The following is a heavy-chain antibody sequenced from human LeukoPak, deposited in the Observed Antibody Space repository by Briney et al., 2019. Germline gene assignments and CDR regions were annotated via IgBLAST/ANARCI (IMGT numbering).Heavy chain of an antibody. CDR3: AKDVVGDYGGNWNYFDY. D-gene: IGHD4-23*01. Sequence: PGRSLRLSCAASGFTFDDYAMHWVRQAPGKGLEWVSGISWNSGTIGYADSVKGRFTISRDNAKNSLYLQMISLRAEDMALYYCAKDVVGDYGGNWNYFDYWGQGTLVTVSS. CDR1: GFTFDDYA. CDR2: ISWNSGTI. V-gene: IGHV3-9*03. J-gene: IGHJ4*02.